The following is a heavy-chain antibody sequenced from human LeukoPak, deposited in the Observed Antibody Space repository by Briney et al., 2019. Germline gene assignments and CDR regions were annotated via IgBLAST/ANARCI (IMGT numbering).Heavy chain of an antibody. CDR1: GLTVSSYG. Sequence: PGESLRLSCGASGLTVSSYGMSWVRQAPGKGLEWVSTIIGSAVYTYYADSVKGRFTISRDDSKNTVYLQMNSLRAEDTAVYSCAKYTSGTSYRGLDQWGQGTLVTVSS. D-gene: IGHD3-10*01. V-gene: IGHV3-23*01. CDR2: IIGSAVYT. CDR3: AKYTSGTSYRGLDQ. J-gene: IGHJ4*02.